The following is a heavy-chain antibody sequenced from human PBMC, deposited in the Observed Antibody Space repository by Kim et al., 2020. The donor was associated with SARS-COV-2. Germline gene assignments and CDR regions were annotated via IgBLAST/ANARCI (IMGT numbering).Heavy chain of an antibody. V-gene: IGHV5-51*01. CDR1: GYSFTNYW. CDR3: ARLSSTTWNWFDP. J-gene: IGHJ5*02. Sequence: GESLKISCKASGYSFTNYWIGWVRQMPGKGLEWMGIIYPGDSDTRYSPAFQGQVTISVDKSISAAYLQWSSLKASDTAMYYCARLSSTTWNWFDPWGQGTLVTVSS. D-gene: IGHD2-2*01. CDR2: IYPGDSDT.